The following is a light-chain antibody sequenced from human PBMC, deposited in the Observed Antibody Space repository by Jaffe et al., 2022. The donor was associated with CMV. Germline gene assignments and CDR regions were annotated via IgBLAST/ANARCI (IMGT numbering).Light chain of an antibody. CDR3: LQHYFYPFT. J-gene: IGKJ4*01. CDR1: QTIISW. Sequence: DIQMTQSPSTLSASVGDRVTITCRASQTIISWLAWFQQKPGKAPKLLIYEASRLESGVPSRFSGSGSGTEFTLTISSLQPDDFATYYCLQHYFYPFTFGGGTKVEIE. CDR2: EAS. V-gene: IGKV1-5*03.